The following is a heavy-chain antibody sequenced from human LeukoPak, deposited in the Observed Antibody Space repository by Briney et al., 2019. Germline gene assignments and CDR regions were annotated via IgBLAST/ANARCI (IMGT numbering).Heavy chain of an antibody. J-gene: IGHJ5*01. D-gene: IGHD6-13*01. CDR3: AKALEAAGDS. Sequence: GGSLRLSCAASGFTFNSYTMSWVRQAPGKGLEWVSGIFGGGSPSYYADSVRGRFTVSRDNSKNIVYLEMSRLRVDDTAMYYCAKALEAAGDSWGQGTLVTVSS. V-gene: IGHV3-23*01. CDR2: IFGGGSPS. CDR1: GFTFNSYT.